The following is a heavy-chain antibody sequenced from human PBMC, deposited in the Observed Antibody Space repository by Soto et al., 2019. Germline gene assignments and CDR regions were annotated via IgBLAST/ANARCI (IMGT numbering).Heavy chain of an antibody. D-gene: IGHD6-19*01. CDR2: TLYDGSNK. CDR1: GFIFNNNA. CDR3: ARDRSRGWSYFDY. V-gene: IGHV3-30*03. J-gene: IGHJ4*02. Sequence: PGGSLRLSCAASGFIFNNNAMHWVRQAPGKGLEWVAVTLYDGSNKYYADSVKGRFTISRDNSKNTLYLEMNSLRAEDTAVYYCARDRSRGWSYFDYWGQGTLVTVSS.